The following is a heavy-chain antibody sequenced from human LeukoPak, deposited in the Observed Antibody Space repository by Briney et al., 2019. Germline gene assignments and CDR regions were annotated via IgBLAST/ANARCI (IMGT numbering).Heavy chain of an antibody. CDR2: ISYDGSNK. Sequence: GGSLRLSCAAPGFTFSSYAMHWVRQAPGKGLEWVAVISYDGSNKYYADSVKGRFTISRDNSKNTLYLQMNSLRAEDTAVYYCASQPDYGDYELDYWGQGTLVTVSS. CDR1: GFTFSSYA. V-gene: IGHV3-30-3*01. J-gene: IGHJ4*02. D-gene: IGHD4-17*01. CDR3: ASQPDYGDYELDY.